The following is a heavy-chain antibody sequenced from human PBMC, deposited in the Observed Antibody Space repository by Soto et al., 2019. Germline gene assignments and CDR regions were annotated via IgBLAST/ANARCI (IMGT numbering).Heavy chain of an antibody. D-gene: IGHD3-22*01. CDR1: GGSFSGHS. J-gene: IGHJ5*01. CDR3: STRAYDTNGYYPFDP. V-gene: IGHV4-34*01. Sequence: SETLSLTCAVYGGSFSGHSWTWIRQSPGKGLEWIGDINHSGRVNYSPSLKSRVTISLDTSKNQFSLTLSAVTAADTAMYYCSTRAYDTNGYYPFDPSGQGTLVTLSS. CDR2: INHSGRV.